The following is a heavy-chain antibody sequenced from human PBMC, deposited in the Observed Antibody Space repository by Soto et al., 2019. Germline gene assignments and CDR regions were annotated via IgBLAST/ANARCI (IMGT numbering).Heavy chain of an antibody. CDR3: GSLEGLATISYYFDY. D-gene: IGHD3-9*01. CDR2: VYYSAST. J-gene: IGHJ4*02. V-gene: IGHV4-39*01. Sequence: QLQLQESGPGLVKPSETLSLTCTVSGGSVSSSSYYWGWVRHPPGKRLEWIGRVYYSASTYYNPSLESRVTISVDKSKNQFSLKLMSLSAADTAVYFCGSLEGLATISYYFDYWGQGALVTVSS. CDR1: GGSVSSSSYY.